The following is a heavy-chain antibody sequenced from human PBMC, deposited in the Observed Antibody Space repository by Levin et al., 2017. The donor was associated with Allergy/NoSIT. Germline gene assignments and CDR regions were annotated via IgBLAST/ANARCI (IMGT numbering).Heavy chain of an antibody. V-gene: IGHV3-23*01. D-gene: IGHD3-10*01. CDR1: GFTFSSNA. CDR2: ISGSGDHT. J-gene: IGHJ6*03. CDR3: AKGRLLSGTYYNSYFYYYMDV. Sequence: PGESLKISCVASGFTFSSNAMSWVRQAPGQGLEWVSSISGSGDHTFETDSVKGRFTISRDNSKNTLSLQMNSLRASDTAVYYCAKGRLLSGTYYNSYFYYYMDVWGKGTAVTVSS.